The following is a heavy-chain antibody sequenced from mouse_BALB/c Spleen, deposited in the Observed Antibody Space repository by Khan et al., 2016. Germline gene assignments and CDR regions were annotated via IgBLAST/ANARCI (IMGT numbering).Heavy chain of an antibody. CDR3: ARWGCDNYLYQAMDY. CDR1: GYTFTRFW. V-gene: IGHV1-7*01. Sequence: QVQLQQSGAELAKPGASVKMSCKASGYTFTRFWMHWVKQRPGQGLEWIGYINPGSNYTDYNQNFKDKATLTADKSSSTAYMLLSSLTSEDSAVYFCARWGCDNYLYQAMDYWGRGISVTVSS. J-gene: IGHJ4*01. CDR2: INPGSNYT. D-gene: IGHD1-1*01.